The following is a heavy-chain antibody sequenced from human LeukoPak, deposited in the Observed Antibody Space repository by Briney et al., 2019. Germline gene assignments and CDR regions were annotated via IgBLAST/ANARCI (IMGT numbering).Heavy chain of an antibody. CDR2: VSGSGVRT. Sequence: GGSLRLSCAASVFTFSSYAMSWVRQAPGKGREWVSAVSGSGVRTDYADSVKGRFTISRDNWKNTLYINTNSLRAEDTAVYYYAKGPHGGQLPVFDYWGQGTLVTVSS. CDR1: VFTFSSYA. V-gene: IGHV3-23*01. J-gene: IGHJ4*02. CDR3: AKGPHGGQLPVFDY. D-gene: IGHD2-2*01.